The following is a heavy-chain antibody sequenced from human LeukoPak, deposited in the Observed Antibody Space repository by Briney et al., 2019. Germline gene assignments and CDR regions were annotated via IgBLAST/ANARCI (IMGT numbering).Heavy chain of an antibody. D-gene: IGHD3-10*01. CDR2: ISTTGTTT. Sequence: GGSLRLSCAASGFIFSDYYMTWIRQAPGKGLEWLSSISTTGTTTYYADSVKGRFTISRDNAKNSLYLQMNSLRAEDTAVYYCARRVYYGSRTSQYYFDYWGQGTLVTVSS. J-gene: IGHJ4*02. CDR1: GFIFSDYY. V-gene: IGHV3-11*01. CDR3: ARRVYYGSRTSQYYFDY.